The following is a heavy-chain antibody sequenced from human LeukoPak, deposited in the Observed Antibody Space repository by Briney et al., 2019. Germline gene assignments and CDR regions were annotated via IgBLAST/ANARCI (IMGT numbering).Heavy chain of an antibody. D-gene: IGHD3-10*01. CDR3: AGSGSYPYYFDY. J-gene: IGHJ4*02. V-gene: IGHV1-46*01. CDR1: GYTFTSYY. CDR2: INPSGGST. Sequence: ASVKVSCKASGYTFTSYYMHWVRQAPGQGLEWMGIINPSGGSTSYAQKFQGRVTMTRDMSTSTVYMELSSLRSEDTAVYYCAGSGSYPYYFDYWGQGTLVTVSS.